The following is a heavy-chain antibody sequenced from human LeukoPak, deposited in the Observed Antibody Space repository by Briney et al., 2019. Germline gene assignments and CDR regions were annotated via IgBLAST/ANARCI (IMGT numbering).Heavy chain of an antibody. CDR1: GFTFSSYA. V-gene: IGHV3-23*01. Sequence: GGSLRLSCAASGFTFSSYAMSWVRQAPGKGLEWVSAISGSGGSTYYADSVKGRFTISRDNAKNSLYLQMNSLRAEDTAVYYCAREGWELPKDYWGQGTLVTVSS. D-gene: IGHD1-26*01. CDR2: ISGSGGST. CDR3: AREGWELPKDY. J-gene: IGHJ4*02.